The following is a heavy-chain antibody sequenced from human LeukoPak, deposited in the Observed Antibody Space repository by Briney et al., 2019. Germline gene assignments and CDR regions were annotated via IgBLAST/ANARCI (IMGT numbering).Heavy chain of an antibody. CDR3: ARARDGSSWYFKYYFDY. J-gene: IGHJ4*02. CDR1: GGSFSGYY. D-gene: IGHD6-13*01. V-gene: IGHV4-34*01. Sequence: SETLSLTCAVYGGSFSGYYWSWIRQPPGKGLGWIGEINHSGSTNYNPSLKSRVTISVDTSKNQFSLKLSSVTAADTAVYYCARARDGSSWYFKYYFDYWGQGTLVTVSS. CDR2: INHSGST.